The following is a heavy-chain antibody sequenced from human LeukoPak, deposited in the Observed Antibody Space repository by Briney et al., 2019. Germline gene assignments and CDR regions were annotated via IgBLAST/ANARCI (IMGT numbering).Heavy chain of an antibody. V-gene: IGHV3-21*01. CDR3: ARCNGVTVTTGYYYYYYMDF. CDR2: ISSSSSYI. D-gene: IGHD4-11*01. CDR1: GFTFSSYS. J-gene: IGHJ6*03. Sequence: PGGSLRLSCAASGFTFSSYSMNWVRQAPGKGLEWVSSISSSSSYIYYAGSVKGRFTISRDNAKNSLYLQMNSLRAEDTAVYYCARCNGVTVTTGYYYYYYMDFWGKGTTVTVSS.